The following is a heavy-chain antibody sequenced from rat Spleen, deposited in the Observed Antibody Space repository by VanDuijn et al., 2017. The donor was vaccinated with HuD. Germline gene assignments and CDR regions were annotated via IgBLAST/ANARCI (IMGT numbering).Heavy chain of an antibody. CDR3: ARHHYDGYYHGPVLGVMDA. CDR2: INYDGRST. Sequence: EVQLVESGGGLVQPGRSLKLSCAASGFTFSNYDMAWVRQAPTKGLEWVATINYDGRSTFYRDSVKGRFTISRDNAKSTLYLQMDSLRSEDTASYYCARHHYDGYYHGPVLGVMDAWGQGASVTVSS. J-gene: IGHJ4*01. CDR1: GFTFSNYD. D-gene: IGHD1-12*03. V-gene: IGHV5S10*01.